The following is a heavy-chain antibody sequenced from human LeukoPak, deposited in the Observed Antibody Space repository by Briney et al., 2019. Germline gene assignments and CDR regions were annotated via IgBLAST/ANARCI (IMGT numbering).Heavy chain of an antibody. Sequence: GGSLRLSCAASGFSFSNAWMNWARQAPGKGLEWVSYISSSGRTIYYADSVKGRFTISRDNAKNSLYLQMNSLRAEDTAVYYCARAGRWLQLRVIDYWGQGTLVTVSS. CDR1: GFSFSNAW. CDR3: ARAGRWLQLRVIDY. CDR2: ISSSGRTI. V-gene: IGHV3-11*01. J-gene: IGHJ4*02. D-gene: IGHD5-24*01.